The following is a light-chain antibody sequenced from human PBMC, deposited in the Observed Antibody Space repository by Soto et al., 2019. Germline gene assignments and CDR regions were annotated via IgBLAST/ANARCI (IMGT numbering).Light chain of an antibody. CDR2: DAS. V-gene: IGKV1-5*01. J-gene: IGKJ1*01. Sequence: DIQMTQSPSTLSASVGDRVTITCRASQSIRTWLAWYQQKPGKAPKLLIYDASSLESGVPSRFSGSGSGTDFSLTISSLQPEDFATYFCQQYNSHSPWTFGLGTKVEIK. CDR3: QQYNSHSPWT. CDR1: QSIRTW.